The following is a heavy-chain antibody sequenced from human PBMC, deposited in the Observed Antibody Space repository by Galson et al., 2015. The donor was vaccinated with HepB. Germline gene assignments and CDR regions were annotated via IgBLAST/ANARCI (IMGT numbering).Heavy chain of an antibody. V-gene: IGHV6-1*01. CDR2: TYYRSRWYN. J-gene: IGHJ4*02. CDR3: ARTDCTGGICARPFDY. CDR1: GDSVPSNSVA. D-gene: IGHD2-8*02. Sequence: CPISGDSVPSNSVAWDWIRQSPSRGLEWLARTYYRSRWYNDYAVSVKSRVTINPDTSKNQFSLQLNSVTPEDTAVYYCARTDCTGGICARPFDYWGQGILVTVSS.